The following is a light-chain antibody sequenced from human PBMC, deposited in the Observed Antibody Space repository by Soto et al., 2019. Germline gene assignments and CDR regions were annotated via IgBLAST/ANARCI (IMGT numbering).Light chain of an antibody. Sequence: QSVLTQPASVSGSPGQSITISCTGTNSDVGGYNYVSWYQQHPGKAPKLMIYEVNNRPSGVSNRFSGSKSDNTASLTISGLQAEDEGDYFCSSYTSRSTGVFGGGTKLTVL. V-gene: IGLV2-14*01. J-gene: IGLJ3*02. CDR1: NSDVGGYNY. CDR3: SSYTSRSTGV. CDR2: EVN.